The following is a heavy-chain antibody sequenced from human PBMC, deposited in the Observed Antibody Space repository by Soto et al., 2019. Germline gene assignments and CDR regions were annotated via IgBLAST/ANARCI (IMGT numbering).Heavy chain of an antibody. V-gene: IGHV1-46*01. CDR3: ARERGA. D-gene: IGHD1-26*01. CDR2: INPSGGST. Sequence: QVQLVQSGAEVKEPGASVKVSCKASGYTFTDYRMHWVRQAPGQGLEWMGMINPSGGSTTYAQKSXGXXTMTRDTSTTTGYMELSSLRSEDTAVYYCARERGAWGQGTLVTVSS. CDR1: GYTFTDYR. J-gene: IGHJ4*02.